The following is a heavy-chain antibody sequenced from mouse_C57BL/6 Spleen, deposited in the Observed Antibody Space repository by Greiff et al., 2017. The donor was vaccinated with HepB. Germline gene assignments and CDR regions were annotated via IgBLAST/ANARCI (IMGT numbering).Heavy chain of an antibody. V-gene: IGHV5-12*01. Sequence: DVMLVESGGGLVQPGGSLKLSCAASGFTFSDYYMYWVRQTPEKRLEWVAYISNGGGSTYYPDTVKGRFTISRDNAKNTLYLQMSRLKSEDTAMYYCARRYYGSSHYAMDYWGQGTSVTVSS. J-gene: IGHJ4*01. CDR3: ARRYYGSSHYAMDY. CDR1: GFTFSDYY. D-gene: IGHD1-1*01. CDR2: ISNGGGST.